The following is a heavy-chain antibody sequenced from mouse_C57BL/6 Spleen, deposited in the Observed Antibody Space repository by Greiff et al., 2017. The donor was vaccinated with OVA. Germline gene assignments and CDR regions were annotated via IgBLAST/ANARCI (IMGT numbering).Heavy chain of an antibody. V-gene: IGHV1-55*01. CDR3: AKVAYYGSRGFAY. J-gene: IGHJ3*01. CDR2: IYPGSGST. CDR1: GYTFTSYW. D-gene: IGHD1-1*01. Sequence: QVQLQQPGAELVKPGASVKMSCKASGYTFTSYWITWVKQRPGQGLEWIGDIYPGSGSTNYNEKFTSTATLTVDKSSSTAYMQLSSLTSEASAVYYCAKVAYYGSRGFAYWGQGTLVTVSA.